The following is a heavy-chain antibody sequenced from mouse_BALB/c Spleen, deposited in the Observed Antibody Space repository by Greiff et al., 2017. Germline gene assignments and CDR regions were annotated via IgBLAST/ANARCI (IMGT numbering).Heavy chain of an antibody. CDR1: GFNIKDTY. J-gene: IGHJ1*01. D-gene: IGHD1-2*01. CDR2: IDPANGNT. V-gene: IGHV14-3*02. CDR3: ARDYGDFDV. Sequence: EVMLVESGAELVKPGASVKLSCTASGFNIKDTYMHWVKQRPEQGLEWIGRIDPANGNTKYDPKFQGKATITADTSSNTAYLQLSSLTSEDTAVYYCARDYGDFDVWGAGTTVTVSS.